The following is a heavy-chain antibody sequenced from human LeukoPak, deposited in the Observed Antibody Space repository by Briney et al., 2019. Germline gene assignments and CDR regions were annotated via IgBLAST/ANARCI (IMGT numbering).Heavy chain of an antibody. CDR2: ISSSSSYI. Sequence: GGSLRLSCAASGFTFSSYSMNWVRQAPGKGLEWVSSISSSSSYIYYADSVKGRFTISRDNAKNSLYLQMNSLRAEDTAVYYCARGNMGYGGNTAFDYYYYYMDVWGKGTTVTVSS. D-gene: IGHD4/OR15-4a*01. J-gene: IGHJ6*03. CDR3: ARGNMGYGGNTAFDYYYYYMDV. CDR1: GFTFSSYS. V-gene: IGHV3-21*01.